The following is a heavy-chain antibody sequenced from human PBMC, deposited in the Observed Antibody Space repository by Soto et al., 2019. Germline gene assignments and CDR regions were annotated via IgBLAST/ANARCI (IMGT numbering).Heavy chain of an antibody. V-gene: IGHV4-59*01. CDR1: GGSISPYF. CDR3: ARGTRATQYYDYFYGVDV. CDR2: ISYSGST. Sequence: SETLSLTCIVSGGSISPYFCTWVRQAPGKGLEWIGYISYSGSTNYNPSLKSRLTILLSTSKKQFSLKLSSVTAADTAVYYCARGTRATQYYDYFYGVDVRGQGTTVTVSS. J-gene: IGHJ6*02.